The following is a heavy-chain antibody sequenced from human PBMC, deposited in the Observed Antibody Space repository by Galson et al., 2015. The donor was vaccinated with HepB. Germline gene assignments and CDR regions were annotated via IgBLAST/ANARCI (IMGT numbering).Heavy chain of an antibody. CDR2: IIPIFGTA. V-gene: IGHV1-69*06. Sequence: SVKVSCKASGGTFSSYAISWVRQAPGQGLEWMGGIIPIFGTANYAQKFQGRVTITADKSTSTAYMELSSLRSEDTAVYYCARAVAARPDYYYGMDVWGQGTTVTVSS. CDR1: GGTFSSYA. D-gene: IGHD6-6*01. CDR3: ARAVAARPDYYYGMDV. J-gene: IGHJ6*02.